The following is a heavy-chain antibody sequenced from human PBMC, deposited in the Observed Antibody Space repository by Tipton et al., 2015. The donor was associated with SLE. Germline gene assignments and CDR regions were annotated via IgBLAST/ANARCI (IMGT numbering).Heavy chain of an antibody. CDR1: GGSISSYY. CDR3: ARGGWELSFDY. Sequence: TLSLTCTVSGGSISSYYWSWIRQPPGKGLEWIGYVYYTGTTNSNPSLKSRTTISVDTSRNQFSLNLTSVTAADTAVYYCARGGWELSFDYWGQGTLVTVSS. CDR2: VYYTGTT. D-gene: IGHD1-26*01. V-gene: IGHV4-59*01. J-gene: IGHJ4*02.